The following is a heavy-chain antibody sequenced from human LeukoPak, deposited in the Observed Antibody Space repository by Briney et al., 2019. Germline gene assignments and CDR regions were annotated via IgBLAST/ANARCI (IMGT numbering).Heavy chain of an antibody. CDR1: GGSISSSSYY. CDR3: ARTERLIPPYYFDY. CDR2: IYYSGST. Sequence: PSETLSLTCTVSGGSISSSSYYWGWIRQPPGKGLEWIGSIYYSGSTYYNPSLKSRVTISVDTSKNQFSLKLSPVTAADTAVYYCARTERLIPPYYFDYWGQGTLVTVSS. V-gene: IGHV4-39*07. D-gene: IGHD1-1*01. J-gene: IGHJ4*02.